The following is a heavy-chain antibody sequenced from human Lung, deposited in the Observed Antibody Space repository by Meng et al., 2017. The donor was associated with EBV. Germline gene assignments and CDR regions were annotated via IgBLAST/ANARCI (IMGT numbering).Heavy chain of an antibody. CDR1: GGSIRCGDYY. D-gene: IGHD6-6*01. Sequence: VQLQESGPGLVKPSQTLSLTCTVSGGSIRCGDYYWSWIRQPPGKGLEWIGYIYDSGSTSYNPSLMSRVTISVDTSRNQFSLKLTSVTAADTAVYYCAREYSSSSGLPGPWGQGTLVTVFS. J-gene: IGHJ5*02. CDR3: AREYSSSSGLPGP. V-gene: IGHV4-30-4*08. CDR2: IYDSGST.